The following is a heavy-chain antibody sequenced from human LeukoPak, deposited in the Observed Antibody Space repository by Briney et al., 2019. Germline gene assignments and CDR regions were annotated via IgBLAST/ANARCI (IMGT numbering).Heavy chain of an antibody. D-gene: IGHD4-23*01. V-gene: IGHV4-39*01. Sequence: PSETLSLTCTVSGGSISSSSYYWGWIRQPPGKGLEWIGGVYSSGSTYYNPPLKSRVTISVDTSKNQFSLKLTSVTAADTAVYYCARITPGGNSGDYWGQGTLVTVSS. CDR3: ARITPGGNSGDY. J-gene: IGHJ4*02. CDR1: GGSISSSSYY. CDR2: VYSSGST.